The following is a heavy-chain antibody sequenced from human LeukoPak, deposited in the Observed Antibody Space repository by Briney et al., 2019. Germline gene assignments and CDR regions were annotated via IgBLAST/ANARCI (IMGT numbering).Heavy chain of an antibody. CDR2: MNSNRGNT. D-gene: IGHD6-13*01. CDR1: GYTFTSYH. V-gene: IGHV1-8*01. J-gene: IGHJ4*02. Sequence: ASVKDSCKASGYTFTSYHINWVRQATGQGLEWIGWMNSNRGNTGYAQKFQGRVTMTRNTSISTAYMALSSLRSEDTAVYYCARGPILRYSSSWSTVTTGGGYYFDYWGQGTLVTVSS. CDR3: ARGPILRYSSSWSTVTTGGGYYFDY.